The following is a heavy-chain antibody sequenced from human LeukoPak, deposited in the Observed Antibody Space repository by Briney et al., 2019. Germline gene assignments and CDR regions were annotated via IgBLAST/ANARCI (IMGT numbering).Heavy chain of an antibody. CDR1: GGSFSGYY. CDR2: INHSGST. D-gene: IGHD3-10*01. J-gene: IGHJ6*02. V-gene: IGHV4-34*01. Sequence: ASETLSLTCAVYGGSFSGYYWSWIRQPPGKGLEWIGEINHSGSTNYNPSLKSRVTISVDTSKNQFSLKLSSVTAEDTAGYYCARGLSTMVRGYYYYGMDVWGQGTTVTVSS. CDR3: ARGLSTMVRGYYYYGMDV.